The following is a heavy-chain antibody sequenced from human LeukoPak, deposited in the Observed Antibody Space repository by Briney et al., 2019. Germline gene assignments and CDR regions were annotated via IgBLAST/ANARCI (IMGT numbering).Heavy chain of an antibody. CDR1: GGSISSYY. V-gene: IGHV4-59*01. Sequence: SETLSLTCTVSGGSISSYYWSWIRQPPGKGLEWIGYIYYSGSTSYNPSLKSRVTISVDTSKNQFSLKLSSVTAADTAVYYCARGARFMDYWGQGTLVTVSS. J-gene: IGHJ4*02. D-gene: IGHD3-3*01. CDR3: ARGARFMDY. CDR2: IYYSGST.